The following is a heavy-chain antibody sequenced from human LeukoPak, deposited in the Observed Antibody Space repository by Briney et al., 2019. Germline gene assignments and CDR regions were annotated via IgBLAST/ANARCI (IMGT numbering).Heavy chain of an antibody. V-gene: IGHV4-38-2*02. J-gene: IGHJ3*02. Sequence: SETLSLTCTVSGYSISSGYYWGWIRQPPGKGLEWIGSIYHSGSTYYNPSLKSRVTISVDTSKNQFSLKLSSVTAADTAVYYCARDQFWDGSGFLLGAFDIWGQGTMVTVSS. CDR2: IYHSGST. CDR1: GYSISSGYY. CDR3: ARDQFWDGSGFLLGAFDI. D-gene: IGHD3-10*01.